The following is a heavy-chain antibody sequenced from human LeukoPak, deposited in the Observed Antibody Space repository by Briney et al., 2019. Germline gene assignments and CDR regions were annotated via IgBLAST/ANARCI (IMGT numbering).Heavy chain of an antibody. V-gene: IGHV3-48*03. CDR3: AELGITMIGGV. CDR1: GFTFSNYE. Sequence: GGSLRLSCAASGFTFSNYEMHWVRQAPGKGLEWVSYISSSGSDIYYADSVKGRFTISRDNAKNSLYLHMNSLRAEDTAVYYCAELGITMIGGVWGKGTTVTISS. D-gene: IGHD3-10*02. J-gene: IGHJ6*04. CDR2: ISSSGSDI.